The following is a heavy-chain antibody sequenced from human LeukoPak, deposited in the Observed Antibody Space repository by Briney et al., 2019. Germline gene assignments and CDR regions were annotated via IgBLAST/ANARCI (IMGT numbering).Heavy chain of an antibody. Sequence: SETLSLTCTVSGGSISTGNYYWSWIRQAPGKGMERLGYIYYIGNTDYNPSLKTRLTLSLDTSKSQFSLNLSSVTAADTAVYYCARAPCFGLVGGFDIWGQGTMVTVSS. J-gene: IGHJ3*02. CDR3: ARAPCFGLVGGFDI. CDR1: GGSISTGNYY. V-gene: IGHV4-30-4*01. CDR2: IYYIGNT. D-gene: IGHD3-10*01.